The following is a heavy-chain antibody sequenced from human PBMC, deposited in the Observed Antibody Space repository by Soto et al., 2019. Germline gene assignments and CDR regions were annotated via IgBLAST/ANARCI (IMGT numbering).Heavy chain of an antibody. CDR1: GGSISTYY. CDR3: AGLGHCDLPYYFDY. V-gene: IGHV4-59*08. J-gene: IGHJ4*02. CDR2: IYYSGST. D-gene: IGHD2-21*01. Sequence: NPSETLSLTCTVSGGSISTYYWSWIRQPPGKGLEWIGYIYYSGSTNYNPSLKSRVTISVDTSKNQFSLKLSSVTAADTAVYYCAGLGHCDLPYYFDYWGQGTLVTVSS.